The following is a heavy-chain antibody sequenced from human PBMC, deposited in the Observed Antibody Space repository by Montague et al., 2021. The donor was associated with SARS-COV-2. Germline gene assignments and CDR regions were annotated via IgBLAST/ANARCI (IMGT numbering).Heavy chain of an antibody. D-gene: IGHD3-22*01. CDR2: IYHTGST. Sequence: SETLSLTCAVYGESFSGHYWTWIRQSPGKGLEWIGEIYHTGSTNYNPSLKSRVTISVDTSKNQFSLKLRSVTAADTAVYYCARGRIALSMIVVVMAGASYYMDFWGKGTTVTVPS. CDR3: ARGRIALSMIVVVMAGASYYMDF. CDR1: GESFSGHY. V-gene: IGHV4-34*01. J-gene: IGHJ6*03.